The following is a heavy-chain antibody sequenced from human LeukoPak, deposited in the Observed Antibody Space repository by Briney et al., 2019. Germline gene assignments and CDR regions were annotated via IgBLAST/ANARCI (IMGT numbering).Heavy chain of an antibody. CDR1: GFTFSSYA. CDR3: AKDRLIWTGYHTWFDP. Sequence: GGSLGLSCAASGFTFSSYAMSWVRQAPGKGLEWVSAISASGSTFYADSVKGRFTISRDNSKNTLYLQMNSLRAEDTAIYYCAKDRLIWTGYHTWFDPWGQGTLVTVSS. V-gene: IGHV3-23*01. CDR2: ISASGST. D-gene: IGHD3-9*01. J-gene: IGHJ5*02.